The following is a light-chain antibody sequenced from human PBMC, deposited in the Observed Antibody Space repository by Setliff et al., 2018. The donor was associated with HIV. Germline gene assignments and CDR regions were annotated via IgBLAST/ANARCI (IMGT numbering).Light chain of an antibody. Sequence: NFMLTQPHSVSESPGKTVTISCTRSSGNIASSYVQWYQQRPGSSPTTVIYEDNQRPSGVPDRFSGSIDSSSNSASLTISGLKTEDEADYYCQSYDNSNVVFGGGTKVTVL. V-gene: IGLV6-57*01. CDR1: SGNIASSY. CDR2: EDN. J-gene: IGLJ2*01. CDR3: QSYDNSNVV.